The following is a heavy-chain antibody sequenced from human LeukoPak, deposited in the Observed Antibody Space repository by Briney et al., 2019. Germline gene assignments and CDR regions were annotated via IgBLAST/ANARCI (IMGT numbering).Heavy chain of an antibody. V-gene: IGHV4-30-2*01. D-gene: IGHD6-13*01. CDR1: GGSISSGGYY. Sequence: SETLSLTCTVSGGSISSGGYYWSWIRQPPGKGLEWIGYIYHSGSTYYNPSLKSRVTISVDRSKNQFSLKLSSVTAADTAVYYCARDRGYSSLYYYMDVWGKGTTVTVSS. CDR3: ARDRGYSSLYYYMDV. CDR2: IYHSGST. J-gene: IGHJ6*03.